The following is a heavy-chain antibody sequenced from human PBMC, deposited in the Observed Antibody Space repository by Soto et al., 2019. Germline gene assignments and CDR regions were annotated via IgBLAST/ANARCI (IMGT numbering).Heavy chain of an antibody. D-gene: IGHD6-13*01. Sequence: GSLRLSCAASGFTFSSYAMNWVRQAPGKGLEWVSVISGSGDSTYYADSVKGRFTISRDNSKNTLYLQMNSLRTEDTAVYCCARRGPGTYFDYWGQGTLVTVSS. V-gene: IGHV3-23*01. CDR1: GFTFSSYA. CDR3: ARRGPGTYFDY. CDR2: ISGSGDST. J-gene: IGHJ4*02.